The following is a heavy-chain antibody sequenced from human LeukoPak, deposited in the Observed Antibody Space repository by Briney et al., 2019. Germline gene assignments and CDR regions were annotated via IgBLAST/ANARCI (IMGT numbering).Heavy chain of an antibody. CDR2: ISYDGSNK. J-gene: IGHJ6*02. CDR3: AKARFVRYQLLTPRDYGMDV. CDR1: GFTFSSYG. D-gene: IGHD2-2*01. V-gene: IGHV3-30*18. Sequence: GRSLRLSCAASGFTFSSYGMHWVRQSPGKGLERVAVISYDGSNKYYADSVKGRFTISRDNSKNTLYLQMNSLRAEDTAVYYCAKARFVRYQLLTPRDYGMDVWGQGTTVTVYS.